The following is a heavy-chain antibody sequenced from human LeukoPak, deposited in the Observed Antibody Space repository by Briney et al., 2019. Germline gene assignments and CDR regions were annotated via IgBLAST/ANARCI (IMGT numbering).Heavy chain of an antibody. J-gene: IGHJ5*02. CDR1: GGTFSSYA. CDR2: IIPIFGTA. Sequence: ASVKVSCKASGGTFSSYAISWVRQAPGQGLEWMGGIIPIFGTANYAQKFQGRVTITADESTSTAYMELSSLRSEDTAVYYCAGRWLQLGPNWFDPWGQGTLVTVSS. D-gene: IGHD5-24*01. CDR3: AGRWLQLGPNWFDP. V-gene: IGHV1-69*13.